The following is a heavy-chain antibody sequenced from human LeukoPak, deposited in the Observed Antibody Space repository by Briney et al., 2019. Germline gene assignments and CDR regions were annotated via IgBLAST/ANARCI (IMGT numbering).Heavy chain of an antibody. D-gene: IGHD6-19*01. V-gene: IGHV4-34*01. J-gene: IGHJ4*02. CDR1: GGSFSGYY. Sequence: SETLSLTCAVYGGSFSGYYWSWIRQPPGKGMEWIGEINHSGSTNYNPSLKSRVTISVDTSKNQYSLKLSSVTAAGTALYYYARRKQWLVHLYFDYWGQGPLVTVSS. CDR3: ARRKQWLVHLYFDY. CDR2: INHSGST.